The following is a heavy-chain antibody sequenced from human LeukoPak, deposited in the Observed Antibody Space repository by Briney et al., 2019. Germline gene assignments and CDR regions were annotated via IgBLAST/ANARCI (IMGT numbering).Heavy chain of an antibody. Sequence: GASVKVSCTASGYTFTNYDINWVRQATGQGLEWMGWMNPNSGNTGYVQKFQGRVTITRNTSISTAYMELSSLRSEDTAVYYCARVADTAMVFDYWGQGTLVTVSS. CDR2: MNPNSGNT. D-gene: IGHD5-18*01. V-gene: IGHV1-8*03. CDR3: ARVADTAMVFDY. CDR1: GYTFTNYD. J-gene: IGHJ4*02.